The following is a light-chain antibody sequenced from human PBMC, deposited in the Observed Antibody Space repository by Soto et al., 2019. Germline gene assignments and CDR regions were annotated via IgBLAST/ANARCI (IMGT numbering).Light chain of an antibody. CDR3: QSYDSSLSVF. J-gene: IGLJ1*01. Sequence: QSALTQPPSASGSPGQSVTISCTGTSSDVGGYNYVSWYQQHPGKAPKLMIYEVSKRPSGVPDRFSGSKSGNTASLTVSGLQAEDEADYYCQSYDSSLSVFFGTGTKVTVL. CDR1: SSDVGGYNY. CDR2: EVS. V-gene: IGLV2-8*01.